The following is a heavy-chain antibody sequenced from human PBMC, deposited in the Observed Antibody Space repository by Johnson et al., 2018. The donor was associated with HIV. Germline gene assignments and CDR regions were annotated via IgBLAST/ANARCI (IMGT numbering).Heavy chain of an antibody. Sequence: MLLVESGGGVVQPGRSLRLSCAASGFTFSSYAMHWVRQAPGKGLQYVSAISSNGGSTYYANSVKGRFTISRDNSKNTLYLQMNSLRADDTAVYYCARERPAYSSSSSHAFDIWGQGTMVTVSS. CDR2: ISSNGGST. D-gene: IGHD6-6*01. J-gene: IGHJ3*02. CDR3: ARERPAYSSSSSHAFDI. V-gene: IGHV3-64*01. CDR1: GFTFSSYA.